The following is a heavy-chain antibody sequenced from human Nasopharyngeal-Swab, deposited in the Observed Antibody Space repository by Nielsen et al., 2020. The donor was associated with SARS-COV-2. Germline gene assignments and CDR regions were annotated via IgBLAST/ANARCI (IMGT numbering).Heavy chain of an antibody. CDR2: IYYSGST. J-gene: IGHJ6*02. Sequence: SETLSLTCTVSGGSVSSGSYYWSWILQPPGKGLEWIGYIYYSGSTNHNPSLKSRVTISVDTSKNQFSLKLSSVTAADTAVYYCATGGYDRRYYYYGMDVWGQGTTVTVSS. CDR1: GGSVSSGSYY. CDR3: ATGGYDRRYYYYGMDV. V-gene: IGHV4-61*01. D-gene: IGHD3-22*01.